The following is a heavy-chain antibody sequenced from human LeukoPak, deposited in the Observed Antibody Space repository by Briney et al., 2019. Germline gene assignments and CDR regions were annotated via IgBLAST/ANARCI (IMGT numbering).Heavy chain of an antibody. Sequence: SETLSLTCTVSGGSINSYNWNWIRQPPGKGLEWIGYIYYSGSTNYNPSLRSRVTISVDTSKNQFSLKLSYVTAADTAVYYCARDNSVEVSTMIIFDYWGQGTLVTVSS. J-gene: IGHJ4*02. D-gene: IGHD3-16*01. CDR3: ARDNSVEVSTMIIFDY. V-gene: IGHV4-59*12. CDR2: IYYSGST. CDR1: GGSINSYN.